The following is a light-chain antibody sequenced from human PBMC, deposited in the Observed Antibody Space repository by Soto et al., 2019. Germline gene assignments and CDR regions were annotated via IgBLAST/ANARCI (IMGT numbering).Light chain of an antibody. CDR2: GES. V-gene: IGKV3-15*01. J-gene: IGKJ1*01. Sequence: ETVMTQSPATLSVSPGERATLSCRASQSININLAWYQQKPGQAPRLLIYGESARATGIPARFSGTGSGTEFTLIISSLQSEDFAVYYCQQYNNWPLTFGQGTKVEIK. CDR3: QQYNNWPLT. CDR1: QSININ.